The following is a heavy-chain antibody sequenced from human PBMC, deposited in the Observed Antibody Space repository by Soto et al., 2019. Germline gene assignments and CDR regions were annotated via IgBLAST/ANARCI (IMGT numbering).Heavy chain of an antibody. J-gene: IGHJ6*03. Sequence: GGSLRLSCAASGFNFDDYVMHWVRQAPGKGLEWVSGINWNSNTIDYAGSVKGRFTISRDNAKNSLYLQMNSLRPEDTALYYCTTDGYAAPGKTNYFYYMDIWGKGTTVTVSS. CDR1: GFNFDDYV. D-gene: IGHD6-13*01. CDR3: TTDGYAAPGKTNYFYYMDI. V-gene: IGHV3-9*01. CDR2: INWNSNTI.